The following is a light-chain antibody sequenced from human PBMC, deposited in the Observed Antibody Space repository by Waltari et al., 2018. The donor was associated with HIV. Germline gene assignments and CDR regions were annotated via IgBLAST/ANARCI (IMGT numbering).Light chain of an antibody. Sequence: TWGASLAIGNSLAWYQQKRDGAPRLLVYGASRLDSGVPVRFGGSGGGTNFALTVTGLQPADFATYYCHQYYSVPQTFGQGTKVDVK. CDR1: LAIGNS. V-gene: IGKV1-NL1*01. CDR2: GAS. CDR3: HQYYSVPQT. J-gene: IGKJ1*01.